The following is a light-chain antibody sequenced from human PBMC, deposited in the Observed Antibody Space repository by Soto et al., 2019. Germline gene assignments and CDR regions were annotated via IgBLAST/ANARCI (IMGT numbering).Light chain of an antibody. V-gene: IGKV3-11*01. CDR3: QQRSSWHT. Sequence: EIVMPQSPATLSLSPGERATLSCRASQSVSSYLAWYQQKPGQAPRLLIYDASNRATGIPARFSGSGSGTDFTLTISSLEPEDSAIYYCQQRSSWHTFGQGTKVDIK. J-gene: IGKJ1*01. CDR2: DAS. CDR1: QSVSSY.